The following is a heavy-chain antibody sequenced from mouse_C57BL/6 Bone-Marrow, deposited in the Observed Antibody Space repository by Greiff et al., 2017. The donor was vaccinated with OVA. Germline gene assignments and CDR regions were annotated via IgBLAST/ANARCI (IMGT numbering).Heavy chain of an antibody. CDR1: GYTFTSYW. CDR2: IHPNSGST. D-gene: IGHD1-1*01. Sequence: QVQLQQPGAELVKPGASVKLSCKASGYTFTSYWMHWVKQRPGQGLEWIGMIHPNSGSTNYNEKFKSKATLTVDKSSSTAYMQLSSLTSEDSAVYYCAKRGYGSKSWFAYWGQGTLVTISA. J-gene: IGHJ3*01. CDR3: AKRGYGSKSWFAY. V-gene: IGHV1-64*01.